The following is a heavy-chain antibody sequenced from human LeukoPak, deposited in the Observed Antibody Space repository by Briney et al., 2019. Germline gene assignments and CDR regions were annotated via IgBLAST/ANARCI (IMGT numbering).Heavy chain of an antibody. CDR2: ISSSGSTI. J-gene: IGHJ5*02. Sequence: GGSLRLSCVASGFTFYSNAMSWVRQAPGKGLEWVSYISSSGSTIYYADSVKGRFTISRDNAKNSLCLQMNSLRAEDTAVYYCAREVISDLNWFDPWGQGTLVTVSS. D-gene: IGHD2/OR15-2a*01. V-gene: IGHV3-48*04. CDR3: AREVISDLNWFDP. CDR1: GFTFYSNA.